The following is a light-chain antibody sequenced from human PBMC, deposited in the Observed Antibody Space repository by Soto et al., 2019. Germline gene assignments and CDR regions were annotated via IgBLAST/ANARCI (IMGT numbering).Light chain of an antibody. CDR2: GAS. J-gene: IGKJ4*01. Sequence: EIVMTQSPATLFVSAGERATLACRASQSVSSNLAWYQQKPGQAPRLLIYGASTRATGIPARFSGSGSGTEFTLTISSLQPEDVATYYCQQYGSSPPLSFGGGTKVDIK. CDR1: QSVSSN. CDR3: QQYGSSPPLS. V-gene: IGKV3-15*01.